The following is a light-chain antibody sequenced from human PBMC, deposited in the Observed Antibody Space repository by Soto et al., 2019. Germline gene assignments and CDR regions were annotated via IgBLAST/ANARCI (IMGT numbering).Light chain of an antibody. CDR2: DVN. Sequence: QSVLTQPASVSGSPGQSITISCTGTSSDVGGYNYVSWYQLHPGKAPKLMIYDVNNRPSGVSNRFSGSKSGDTASLTISGLQPEDEADYYCSSYTSSSTVVFGGGTKVTVL. V-gene: IGLV2-14*01. CDR3: SSYTSSSTVV. CDR1: SSDVGGYNY. J-gene: IGLJ2*01.